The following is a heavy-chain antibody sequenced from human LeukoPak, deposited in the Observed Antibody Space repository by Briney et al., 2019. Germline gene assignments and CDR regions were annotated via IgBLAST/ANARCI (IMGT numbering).Heavy chain of an antibody. Sequence: GGSLRLSCAASGFTFDDYAMHWVRQAPGKGLEWVSGISWNSGSIGYADSVKGRFTISRDNAKNSLYLQMNSLRAEDMALYYCVKAAAGPTSFDYWGQGTLVTVSS. J-gene: IGHJ4*02. CDR2: ISWNSGSI. D-gene: IGHD6-13*01. CDR3: VKAAAGPTSFDY. CDR1: GFTFDDYA. V-gene: IGHV3-9*03.